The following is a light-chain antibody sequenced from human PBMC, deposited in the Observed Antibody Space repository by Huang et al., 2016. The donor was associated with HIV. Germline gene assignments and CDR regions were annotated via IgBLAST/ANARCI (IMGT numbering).Light chain of an antibody. Sequence: EIVLTQSPATLSLSPGERATLSCRASQTIINYLAWYQQKPGQAPGLLIYDASNRATGIPARFSGSGSGTDFTLTISSLEPEDFAVYYCQQRGDWPLTFGGGTKVEIK. CDR1: QTIINY. V-gene: IGKV3-11*01. J-gene: IGKJ4*01. CDR3: QQRGDWPLT. CDR2: DAS.